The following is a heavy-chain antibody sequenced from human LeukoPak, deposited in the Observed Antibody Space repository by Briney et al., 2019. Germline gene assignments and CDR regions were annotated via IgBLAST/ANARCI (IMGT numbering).Heavy chain of an antibody. CDR3: ASKYYYDSSGYYYFDY. J-gene: IGHJ4*02. V-gene: IGHV1-18*01. Sequence: ASVKVSCKASGYTFTSYGISWVRQAPGQGLEWMGWISAYNGNTNYAQKLQGRVTMTTDTSTSTAYMELSSLRSEDTAVYHCASKYYYDSSGYYYFDYWGQGTLVTVSS. CDR2: ISAYNGNT. D-gene: IGHD3-22*01. CDR1: GYTFTSYG.